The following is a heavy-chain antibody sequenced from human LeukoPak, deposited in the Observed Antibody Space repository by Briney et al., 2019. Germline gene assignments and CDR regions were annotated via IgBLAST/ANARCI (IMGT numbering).Heavy chain of an antibody. D-gene: IGHD6-19*01. V-gene: IGHV3-23*01. Sequence: GGPLRLSCAASGFTFSSYAMSWVRQAPGKGLEWVSEISGSGDSTFYADSVKGRFTISRDNSKNTLYLQMNSLRAEDTAVYFCAKRGDRSGWSYYFDYWGQGTLVTVSS. J-gene: IGHJ4*02. CDR2: ISGSGDST. CDR1: GFTFSSYA. CDR3: AKRGDRSGWSYYFDY.